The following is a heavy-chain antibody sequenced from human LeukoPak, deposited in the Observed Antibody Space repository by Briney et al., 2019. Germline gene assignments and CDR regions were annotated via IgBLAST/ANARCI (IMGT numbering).Heavy chain of an antibody. CDR3: ARLQYYDFWSGYYTAYFDY. V-gene: IGHV4-4*07. D-gene: IGHD3-3*01. J-gene: IGHJ4*02. CDR1: GGSISNYY. CDR2: IYTSGRT. Sequence: SETLSLTCSVSGGSISNYYWSWIRQPAGKGLEWIGRIYTSGRTNYNPSLKSRVTMSVDTSKNQFSLKLSSVTAADTAVYYCARLQYYDFWSGYYTAYFDYWGQGTLVTVSS.